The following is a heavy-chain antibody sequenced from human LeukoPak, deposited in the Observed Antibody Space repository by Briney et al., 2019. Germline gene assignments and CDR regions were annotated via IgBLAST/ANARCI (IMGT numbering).Heavy chain of an antibody. D-gene: IGHD3-3*01. Sequence: GGSLRLSCAASGFTFSSYGMHWVRQAPGKGLEWVAFIRYDGSNKYYADSVKGRFTISRDNSKNTLYLQMNSLRAEDTAVYYCAKDQNVTIFGVVMQPFDYWGQGTLVTVSS. J-gene: IGHJ4*02. V-gene: IGHV3-30*02. CDR3: AKDQNVTIFGVVMQPFDY. CDR1: GFTFSSYG. CDR2: IRYDGSNK.